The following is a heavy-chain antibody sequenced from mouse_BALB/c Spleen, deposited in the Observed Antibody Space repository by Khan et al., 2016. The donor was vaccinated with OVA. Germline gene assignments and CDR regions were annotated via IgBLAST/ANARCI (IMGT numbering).Heavy chain of an antibody. V-gene: IGHV2-6-4*01. CDR3: ARNRDGGSYWYFDV. Sequence: QVQLKESGPGLVAPSQSLSITCTVSGFSLSRYSVPWVRQPPGKGLEWLGIIWIGGSADYNSPLKSRLSISKDNSKSQVFLKMNSLQTDDTAMYYCARNRDGGSYWYFDVWGAGTTVTVSS. J-gene: IGHJ1*01. CDR2: IWIGGSA. CDR1: GFSLSRYS. D-gene: IGHD3-3*01.